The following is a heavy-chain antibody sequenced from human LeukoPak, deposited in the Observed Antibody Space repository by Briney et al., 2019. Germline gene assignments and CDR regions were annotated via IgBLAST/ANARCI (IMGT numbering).Heavy chain of an antibody. J-gene: IGHJ4*02. CDR2: ISGSGGST. V-gene: IGHV3-23*01. Sequence: PGGSLRLSCAASGFTFSSYAMSWVRQAPGKGLEWVSAISGSGGSTYYADSVKGRFTISRDNAKNTLYLQMNSLRVEDTAVYYCARDLDYKLDYWGQGTLVTVSS. CDR3: ARDLDYKLDY. D-gene: IGHD4/OR15-4a*01. CDR1: GFTFSSYA.